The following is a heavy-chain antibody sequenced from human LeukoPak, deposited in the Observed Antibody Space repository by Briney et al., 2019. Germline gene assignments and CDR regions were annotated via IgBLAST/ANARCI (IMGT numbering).Heavy chain of an antibody. Sequence: PGVPVTLPCAVSGYPFRSYAMSGAPRARGRGLEWVSGISSSGGSTYYSDSVKGRFTVSRDNYKNTLHLQMNSLRAEDTAVYYCAIAYTAYFDSWGQGTLVTVSS. CDR2: ISSSGGST. J-gene: IGHJ4*02. V-gene: IGHV3-23*01. CDR1: GYPFRSYA. CDR3: AIAYTAYFDS. D-gene: IGHD1-1*01.